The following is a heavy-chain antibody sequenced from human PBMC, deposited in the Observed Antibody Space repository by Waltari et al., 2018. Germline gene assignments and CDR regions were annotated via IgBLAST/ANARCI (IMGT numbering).Heavy chain of an antibody. V-gene: IGHV4-34*01. CDR3: ARGEITIFGVVIIPSRAFDI. Sequence: QVQLQQWGAGLLKPSETLSLTCAVYGGSFSGYYWSWIRQPPGKGLEWIGEINHSGSTNYNPPLKSRFTISVDTSKNQFSLKLSSVTAADTAVYYCARGEITIFGVVIIPSRAFDIWGQGTMVTVSS. D-gene: IGHD3-3*01. J-gene: IGHJ3*02. CDR1: GGSFSGYY. CDR2: INHSGST.